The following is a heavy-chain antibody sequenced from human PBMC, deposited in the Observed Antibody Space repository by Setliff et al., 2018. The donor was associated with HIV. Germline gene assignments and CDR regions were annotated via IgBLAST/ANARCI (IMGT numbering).Heavy chain of an antibody. CDR2: IVVGSDNT. CDR3: AAASNRRVRGVNLHYYYYMDV. CDR1: GFTFTSSA. D-gene: IGHD3-10*01. J-gene: IGHJ6*03. V-gene: IGHV1-58*02. Sequence: GASVKVSCKASGFTFTSSAMQWVRQARGQRLEWIGWIVVGSDNTNYAQKFQERVTITRDLSTSTAYMELSSLRSEDTAVYYRAAASNRRVRGVNLHYYYYMDVWGKGTTVTVSS.